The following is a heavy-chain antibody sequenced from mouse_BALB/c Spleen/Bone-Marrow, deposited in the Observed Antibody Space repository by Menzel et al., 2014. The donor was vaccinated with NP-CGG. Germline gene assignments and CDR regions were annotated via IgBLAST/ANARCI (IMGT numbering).Heavy chain of an antibody. CDR1: GYTFTSYW. J-gene: IGHJ4*01. V-gene: IGHV1-52*01. Sequence: VQLVESGAELVRPGASVKLSCKASGYTFTSYWMNWVKQRPEQGLEWIGRIDPYDSETHYNQNFRDKAILTVDKSSRIAFMQLSSLTSEDSAVYYCARSPDTYPSMDYWGQGTSVTVSS. CDR3: ARSPDTYPSMDY. CDR2: IDPYDSET.